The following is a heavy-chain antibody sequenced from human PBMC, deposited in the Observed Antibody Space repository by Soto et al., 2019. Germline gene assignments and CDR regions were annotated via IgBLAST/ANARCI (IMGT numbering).Heavy chain of an antibody. Sequence: ASVKVSCKASGFTFTSSAMQWVRQARGQRLEWIGWIVVGSGNTNYAQKFQERVTITRDMSTSTAYMELSSLRSEDTAVYYCAAANYGDYDEVGFDYWGQGTLVTVSS. CDR1: GFTFTSSA. V-gene: IGHV1-58*02. CDR2: IVVGSGNT. J-gene: IGHJ4*02. CDR3: AAANYGDYDEVGFDY. D-gene: IGHD4-17*01.